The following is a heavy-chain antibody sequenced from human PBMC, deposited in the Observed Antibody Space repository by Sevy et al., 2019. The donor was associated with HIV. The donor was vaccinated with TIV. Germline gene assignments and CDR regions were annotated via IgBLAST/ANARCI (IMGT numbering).Heavy chain of an antibody. CDR2: ISSSSYT. J-gene: IGHJ6*03. V-gene: IGHV3-11*06. CDR3: ARQLFPGYYYMDV. Sequence: GGSLRLSCAASGFTFSDYYMSWIRQAPGKGLEWVSYISSSSYTNSADSVKGRFTISRDNAKNSLYLQMNSLRAEDTAVYYCARQLFPGYYYMDVWGKGTTVTVS. D-gene: IGHD2-21*01. CDR1: GFTFSDYY.